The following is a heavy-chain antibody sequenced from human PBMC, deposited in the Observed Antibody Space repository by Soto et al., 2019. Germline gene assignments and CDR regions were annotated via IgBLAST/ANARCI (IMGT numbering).Heavy chain of an antibody. Sequence: GGSLRLSCAASGLTFSSYGMHWVRQAPGKGLEWVAFMSYDGSNHYYADSVKGRFTISRDNSKNTLYLQMNSLRAEDTAVYYCAKELHTSSGWSQVIYWGQGTLVTVSS. CDR3: AKELHTSSGWSQVIY. CDR1: GLTFSSYG. V-gene: IGHV3-30*18. CDR2: MSYDGSNH. J-gene: IGHJ4*02. D-gene: IGHD6-19*01.